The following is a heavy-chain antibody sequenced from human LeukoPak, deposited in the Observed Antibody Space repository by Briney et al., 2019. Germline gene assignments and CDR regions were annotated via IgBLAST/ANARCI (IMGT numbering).Heavy chain of an antibody. CDR3: AKQSYARSLGE. J-gene: IGHJ4*02. CDR1: GFPFSDLS. Sequence: GGSLRLSCAMSGFPFSDLSMSWVRQAPGKGLEWISTTNSGGTSTYYAESVKGRFTISRDNSKNTLCLQMSSLRVEDTAVYYCAKQSYARSLGEGGPGTLVSVSS. V-gene: IGHV3-23*01. CDR2: TNSGGTST. D-gene: IGHD2-8*01.